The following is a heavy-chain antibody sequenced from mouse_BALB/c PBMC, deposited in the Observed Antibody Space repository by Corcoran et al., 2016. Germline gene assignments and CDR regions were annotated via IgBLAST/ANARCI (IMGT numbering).Heavy chain of an antibody. Sequence: EVQLQQFGAELVKPGASVKIYCKASGYTFTDYNMDWVKQSHGKSLEWIGEINPNYDSTSYNQKFKGKATLTVDKSSSTAYMELRSLTSEDTAVYYCARYGNYWYFDVWGAGTTVTVSS. J-gene: IGHJ1*01. D-gene: IGHD2-1*01. CDR3: ARYGNYWYFDV. CDR2: INPNYDST. V-gene: IGHV1-18*01. CDR1: GYTFTDYN.